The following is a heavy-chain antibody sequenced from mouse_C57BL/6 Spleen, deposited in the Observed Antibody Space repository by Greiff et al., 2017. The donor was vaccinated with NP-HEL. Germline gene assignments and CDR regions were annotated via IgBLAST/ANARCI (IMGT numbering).Heavy chain of an antibody. Sequence: EVQLQQSGAELVRPGASVKLSCTASGFNIKDYYMHWVKQRPEQGLEWIGRIDPEDGDTEYAPKFQGKATMTADTSSNTAYLQLSSLTSEDTAVYYCTRTGKAYYFDYWGQGTTLTVSS. CDR3: TRTGKAYYFDY. V-gene: IGHV14-1*01. J-gene: IGHJ2*01. CDR1: GFNIKDYY. CDR2: IDPEDGDT. D-gene: IGHD4-1*01.